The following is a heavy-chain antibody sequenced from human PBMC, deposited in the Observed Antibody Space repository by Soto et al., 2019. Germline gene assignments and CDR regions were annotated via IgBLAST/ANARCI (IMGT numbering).Heavy chain of an antibody. Sequence: QVQLVQSGTEVKKPGASVKVSCKASGYIMTTYGVSWVRQAPGQGLEWVGWISAYNDHTNYAQKFQGRVTMTTDTSTSTAYMELRSLRSDDTAVYYCARGTYFVYWGQGTLVTVSS. D-gene: IGHD1-1*01. CDR3: ARGTYFVY. J-gene: IGHJ4*02. CDR1: GYIMTTYG. CDR2: ISAYNDHT. V-gene: IGHV1-18*01.